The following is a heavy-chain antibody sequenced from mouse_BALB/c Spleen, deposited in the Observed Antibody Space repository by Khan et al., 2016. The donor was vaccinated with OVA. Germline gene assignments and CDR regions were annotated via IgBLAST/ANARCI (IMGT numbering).Heavy chain of an antibody. V-gene: IGHV3-2*02. D-gene: IGHD2-4*01. CDR3: ARKDYYDYDPFPY. CDR2: ISYSGNT. J-gene: IGHJ3*01. CDR1: GYSITSEYT. Sequence: QLEESGPGLVKPSQSLSLTCTVTGYSITSEYTWNWIRQFPGNKLEWMGFISYSGNTRYNPSLKSRISITRNISKNQFFLQLNSVTSEDTATYYCARKDYYDYDPFPYWGQGTLVTVSA.